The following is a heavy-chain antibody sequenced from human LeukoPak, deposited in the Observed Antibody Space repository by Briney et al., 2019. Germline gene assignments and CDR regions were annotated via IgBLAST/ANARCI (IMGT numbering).Heavy chain of an antibody. CDR3: ARRVGGYSNAFDI. Sequence: GGSLRLSCAASGFTFSDYYMNWFRLAPGKGLEWVSYIGSSGTTMYYADSLEGRFTISRDNAKNSLYLQMNSLRAEDTAVYYCARRVGGYSNAFDIWGQGTMVTVSS. V-gene: IGHV3-11*04. CDR2: IGSSGTTM. J-gene: IGHJ3*02. CDR1: GFTFSDYY. D-gene: IGHD2-2*03.